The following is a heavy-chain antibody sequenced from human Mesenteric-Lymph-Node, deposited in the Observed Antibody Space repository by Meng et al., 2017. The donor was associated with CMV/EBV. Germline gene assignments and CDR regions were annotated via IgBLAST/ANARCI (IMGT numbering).Heavy chain of an antibody. CDR3: ARQWLFSAGAVDTFDI. V-gene: IGHV4-34*01. CDR2: INHSGST. D-gene: IGHD6-19*01. CDR1: GGSFSGYY. Sequence: SETLSLTCDVYGGSFSGYYWSWIRQPPGKGLEWIGEINHSGSTNYNPSLKSRVSMSVHTSENQFSLKLTSVTAADTAVYYCARQWLFSAGAVDTFDIWGQGTMVTVSS. J-gene: IGHJ3*02.